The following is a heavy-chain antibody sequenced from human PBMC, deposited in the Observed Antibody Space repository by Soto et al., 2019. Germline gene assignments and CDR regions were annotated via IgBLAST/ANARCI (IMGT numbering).Heavy chain of an antibody. CDR2: ISSSGGYI. D-gene: IGHD3-16*02. CDR1: GFTFISYS. V-gene: IGHV3-21*01. CDR3: ARAESTFGGVIVAYFDY. J-gene: IGHJ4*02. Sequence: GGSLRLSCAASGFTFISYSMNWVRQAPGKGLEWVSSISSSGGYIYYADSVKGRFTISRDNAKNSLYLQMNSLRAEDTAVYYCARAESTFGGVIVAYFDYWGQGTLVTVSS.